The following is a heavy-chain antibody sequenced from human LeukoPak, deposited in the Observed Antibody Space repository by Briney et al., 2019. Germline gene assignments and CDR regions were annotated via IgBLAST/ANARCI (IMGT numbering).Heavy chain of an antibody. D-gene: IGHD1-14*01. V-gene: IGHV1-69*04. J-gene: IGHJ4*02. Sequence: SVKVSCKASGGTFSSYAISWVRQAPGQGLEWMGRIIPILGIANYAQKLQGRVTMTTDTSTSTAYMELRSLRSDDTAVYYCARGPNLFDYWGQGTLVTVSS. CDR2: IIPILGIA. CDR1: GGTFSSYA. CDR3: ARGPNLFDY.